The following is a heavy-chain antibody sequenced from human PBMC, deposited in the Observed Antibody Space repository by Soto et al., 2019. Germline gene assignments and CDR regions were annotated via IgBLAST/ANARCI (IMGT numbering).Heavy chain of an antibody. CDR3: ARLAPIAAADGMDV. D-gene: IGHD6-13*01. Sequence: SLTCAVSGYSISICYYWGWIRQSPGKGLEWIGSIYHSGSTYYNPSLKSRVIISVDTSKNQFSLKLSSVTAADTAVYYCARLAPIAAADGMDVWGKGTTVTVSS. CDR1: GYSISICYY. CDR2: IYHSGST. V-gene: IGHV4-38-2*01. J-gene: IGHJ6*04.